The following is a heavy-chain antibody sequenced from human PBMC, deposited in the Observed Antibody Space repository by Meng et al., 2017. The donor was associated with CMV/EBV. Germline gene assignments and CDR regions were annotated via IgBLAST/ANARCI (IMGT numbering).Heavy chain of an antibody. V-gene: IGHV2-5*01. CDR1: GFSLTTYGAG. Sequence: SGPTLVKPTQTLTLTCTFSGFSLTTYGAGVGWVRQPPGKALEWLALIDWNDDKRYSPSLKSRLSITKDTSKNEVALTMTNMDPVETATYYCVRSTYCSGGSCFSENWFDPWGRGTLVTVSS. D-gene: IGHD2-15*01. CDR2: IDWNDDK. CDR3: VRSTYCSGGSCFSENWFDP. J-gene: IGHJ5*02.